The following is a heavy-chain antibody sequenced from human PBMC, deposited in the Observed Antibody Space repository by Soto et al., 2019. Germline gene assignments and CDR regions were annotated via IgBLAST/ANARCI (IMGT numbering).Heavy chain of an antibody. J-gene: IGHJ4*02. CDR2: IIPIFGTA. CDR3: AREAPAARYYFDY. D-gene: IGHD2-2*01. V-gene: IGHV1-69*06. CDR1: GGTFSSYA. Sequence: GASVKVSCKASGGTFSSYAISWVRQAPGQGLEWMGGIIPIFGTANYAQKFQGRVTITADKSTSTAYMELSSLRSEDTAVYYCAREAPAARYYFDYSGQGPLVTVYS.